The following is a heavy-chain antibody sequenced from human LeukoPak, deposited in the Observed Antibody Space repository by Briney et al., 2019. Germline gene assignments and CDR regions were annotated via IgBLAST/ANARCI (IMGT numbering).Heavy chain of an antibody. D-gene: IGHD6-19*01. CDR3: AKDIAVAGDYYYYGMGV. CDR2: ISYDGSNK. Sequence: GGSLRLSCAASGFTFSSYGMHWVRQAPGKGLEWVAVISYDGSNKYYADSVKGRFTISRDNSKNTLYLQMNSLRAEDTAVYYCAKDIAVAGDYYYYGMGVWGQGTTVTVSS. J-gene: IGHJ6*02. CDR1: GFTFSSYG. V-gene: IGHV3-30*18.